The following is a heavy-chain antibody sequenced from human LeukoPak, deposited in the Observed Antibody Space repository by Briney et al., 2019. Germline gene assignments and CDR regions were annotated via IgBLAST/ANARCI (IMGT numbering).Heavy chain of an antibody. V-gene: IGHV4-39*02. D-gene: IGHD6-19*01. CDR1: GGSMSSSSYY. CDR2: IYYSEAN. Sequence: PSETLSLTCTVSGGSMSSSSYYWGWIRQSPGKGLEWIGSIYYSEANHYNPSLKSRVTMSVDTSKNQFSVKLTSVTATDTAVYYCVRVRGYWLVRGYLDYWGQGTQVTVSS. CDR3: VRVRGYWLVRGYLDY. J-gene: IGHJ4*02.